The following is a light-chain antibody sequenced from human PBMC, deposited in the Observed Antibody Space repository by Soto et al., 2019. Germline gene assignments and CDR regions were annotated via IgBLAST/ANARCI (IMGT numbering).Light chain of an antibody. CDR2: AAS. CDR1: QGISSY. V-gene: IGKV1-9*01. CDR3: QQRNSYLMYT. J-gene: IGKJ2*01. Sequence: DIQLTQSPSFLSASVGDRVTITCRASQGISSYLAWYQQKPGKAPKLLIYAASTLQSGVPSRFSGSGSGTEFTLTISSLQPEDFATYYCQQRNSYLMYTFGQGTKLEIK.